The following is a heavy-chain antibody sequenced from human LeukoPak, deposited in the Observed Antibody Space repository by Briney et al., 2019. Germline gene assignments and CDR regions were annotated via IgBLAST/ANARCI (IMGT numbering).Heavy chain of an antibody. J-gene: IGHJ4*02. CDR2: INTNTGNL. CDR1: GYTFTSYD. D-gene: IGHD1-14*01. V-gene: IGHV7-4-1*02. Sequence: ASAKVSCKASGYTFTSYDINWVRQAPGQGLEWMGWINTNTGNLTYAQGFTGRFVFSLDTSVSTAYLQISSLKAEDTAVYYCARDPEGDYWGQGTLVTVSS. CDR3: ARDPEGDY.